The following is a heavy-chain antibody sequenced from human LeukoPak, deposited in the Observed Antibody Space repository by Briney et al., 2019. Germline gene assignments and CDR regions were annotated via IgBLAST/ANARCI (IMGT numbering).Heavy chain of an antibody. CDR2: IYYRGST. CDR3: ARAASSSGYSSSWLYYFDY. Sequence: SETLSLTCTVSGGSISSYYWSWIRQPAGKGLEWVGYIYYRGSTNYNPALKSRVTISVDTSENQFSLKLSSVTAADTAVYYCARAASSSGYSSSWLYYFDYWGQGTLVTVSS. CDR1: GGSISSYY. J-gene: IGHJ4*02. D-gene: IGHD6-13*01. V-gene: IGHV4-59*01.